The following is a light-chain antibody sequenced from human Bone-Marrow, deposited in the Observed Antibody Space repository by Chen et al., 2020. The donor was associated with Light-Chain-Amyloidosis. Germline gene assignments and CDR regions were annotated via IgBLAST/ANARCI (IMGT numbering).Light chain of an antibody. Sequence: SYVLTQPSSVSVAPGQTATIACGGNNIGSTSVHCYQQTPGQAPQLVVYDDSDRPSGIPERLSGSNSGNTATLTISRVEAGDEADYYCQVWDRSSDRPVFGGGTKLTVL. CDR3: QVWDRSSDRPV. J-gene: IGLJ3*02. CDR1: NIGSTS. CDR2: DDS. V-gene: IGLV3-21*02.